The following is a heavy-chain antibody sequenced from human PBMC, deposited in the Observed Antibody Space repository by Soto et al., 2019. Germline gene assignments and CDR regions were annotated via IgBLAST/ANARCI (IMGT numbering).Heavy chain of an antibody. CDR1: GGSISSGGYY. CDR3: ARDLGGYYHDSSGSPPYAFDI. D-gene: IGHD3-22*01. CDR2: IYYSGST. Sequence: QVQLQESGPGLVKPSQTLSLTCTVSGGSISSGGYYWSWIRQHPGKGLEWIGYIYYSGSTYYNPSLKSRVTISVDTSKNQFSLKLSSLTAADTAVYYCARDLGGYYHDSSGSPPYAFDIWGQGTMVTVSS. J-gene: IGHJ3*02. V-gene: IGHV4-31*03.